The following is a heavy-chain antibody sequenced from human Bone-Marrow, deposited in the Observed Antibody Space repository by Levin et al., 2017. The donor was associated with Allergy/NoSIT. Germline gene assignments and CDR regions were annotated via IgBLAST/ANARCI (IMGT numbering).Heavy chain of an antibody. Sequence: SCAASGFTFSNAWMNWVRQAPGKGLEWVGRIKSEADGGTADYAAPVKVRFTISRDDSKNTLYLQMNSLKTEDTAVYYCTTSGSYESYYYGFDVWGQGTTVTVSS. CDR3: TTSGSYESYYYGFDV. D-gene: IGHD1-26*01. CDR1: GFTFSNAW. CDR2: IKSEADGGTA. J-gene: IGHJ6*02. V-gene: IGHV3-15*01.